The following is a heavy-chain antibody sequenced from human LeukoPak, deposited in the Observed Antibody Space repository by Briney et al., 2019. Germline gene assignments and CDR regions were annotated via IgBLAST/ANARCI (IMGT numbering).Heavy chain of an antibody. CDR2: ITPLFGTA. J-gene: IGHJ3*02. CDR3: AKGLRFLEWLSNDAFDI. Sequence: SVKVSCKASGGTFIKYTISWVRQRPGQGLEWMGGITPLFGTANYAQKFQGRVTITADESASTAYMELSSLRSEDTAVYYCAKGLRFLEWLSNDAFDIWGQGTMVTVSS. CDR1: GGTFIKYT. V-gene: IGHV1-69*01. D-gene: IGHD3-3*01.